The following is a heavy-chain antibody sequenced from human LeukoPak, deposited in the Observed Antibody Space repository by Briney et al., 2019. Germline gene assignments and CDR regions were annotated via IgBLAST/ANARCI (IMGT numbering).Heavy chain of an antibody. CDR1: GFTFSSYG. CDR3: ARAKLSSGYYFDY. J-gene: IGHJ4*02. CDR2: IWYDGSNK. V-gene: IGHV3-33*01. D-gene: IGHD3-22*01. Sequence: GGSLRLSCAASGFTFSSYGMHWVRQAPGKGLEWVAVIWYDGSNKYYADSVKGRFTISRDNSKSTLYLQMNSLRAEDTAVYYCARAKLSSGYYFDYWGQGTLVTVSS.